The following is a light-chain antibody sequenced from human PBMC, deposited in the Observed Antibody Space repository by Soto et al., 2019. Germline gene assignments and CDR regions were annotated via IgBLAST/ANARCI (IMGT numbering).Light chain of an antibody. CDR1: QGIYSY. J-gene: IGKJ3*01. V-gene: IGKV1-9*01. Sequence: DIQLTQSPSFLSASVGDRVTITCRASQGIYSYLAWYQQKPGKAPKLLISVASTLQSGVPSRFSGSGSGTEFTLTISSLQPEDFATYYCQRLHSYPLAFGPGTKVDIK. CDR2: VAS. CDR3: QRLHSYPLA.